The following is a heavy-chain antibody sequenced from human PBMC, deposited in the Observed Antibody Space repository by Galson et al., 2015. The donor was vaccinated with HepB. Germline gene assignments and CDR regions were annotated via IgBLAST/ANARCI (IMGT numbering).Heavy chain of an antibody. CDR1: GFTFSSYS. V-gene: IGHV3-48*01. J-gene: IGHJ5*02. CDR2: ISSSSSTI. D-gene: IGHD2-15*01. Sequence: SLRLSCAASGFTFSSYSLNWGRQAPGQGLGWDSYISSSSSTICYAGSVKGRFTISRDNAKNSLYLQMNSLRVDDTAVYYCARVVVLSATHLGEENLDAWGQGTLVTVSS. CDR3: ARVVVLSATHLGEENLDA.